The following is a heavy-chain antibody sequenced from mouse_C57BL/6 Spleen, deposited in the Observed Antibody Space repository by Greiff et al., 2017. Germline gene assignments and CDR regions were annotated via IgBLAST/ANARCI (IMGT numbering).Heavy chain of an antibody. V-gene: IGHV1-63*01. CDR2: IYPGGGYT. CDR1: GYTFTNYW. D-gene: IGHD2-2*01. Sequence: VQLVESGAELVRPGTSVKMSCKASGYTFTNYWIGWAKQRPGHGLEWIGDIYPGGGYTNYNEKFKGKATLTADKSSSTAYMQFSSLTSEDSAIYYCAKGRYGYDDPFYWYFDVWGTGTTVTVSS. CDR3: AKGRYGYDDPFYWYFDV. J-gene: IGHJ1*03.